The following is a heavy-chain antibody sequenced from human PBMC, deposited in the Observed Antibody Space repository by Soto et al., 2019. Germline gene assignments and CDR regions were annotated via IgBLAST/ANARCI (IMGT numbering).Heavy chain of an antibody. V-gene: IGHV4-34*01. Sequence: SETLSLACAVYGGSFSGYYWSWIRQPPGKGLEWIGEINHSGSTNYNPSLTRRVTRSVDTSKNQFSLKLSSVTAADTAVYYCAKGRARRGYCTNGVCYYFDYWGQGTLVTVSS. J-gene: IGHJ4*02. D-gene: IGHD2-8*01. CDR2: INHSGST. CDR1: GGSFSGYY. CDR3: AKGRARRGYCTNGVCYYFDY.